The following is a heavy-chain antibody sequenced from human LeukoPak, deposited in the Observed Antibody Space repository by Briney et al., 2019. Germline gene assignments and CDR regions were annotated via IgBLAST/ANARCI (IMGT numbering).Heavy chain of an antibody. D-gene: IGHD3-10*01. CDR3: ARDGYHYYGSGTYFGYYYMDV. Sequence: GGSLRLSCAASGFTFSSYAMSWVRQAPGKGLEWVSYISGSGSAIYYADSVKGRFTISRDNAKNSLYLQMNSLRAEDTAVCYCARDGYHYYGSGTYFGYYYMDVWGKGTTVTISS. J-gene: IGHJ6*03. CDR1: GFTFSSYA. V-gene: IGHV3-48*03. CDR2: ISGSGSAI.